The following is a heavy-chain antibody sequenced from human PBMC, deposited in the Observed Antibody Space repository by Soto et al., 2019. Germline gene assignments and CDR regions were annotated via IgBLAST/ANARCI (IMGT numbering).Heavy chain of an antibody. J-gene: IGHJ6*02. Sequence: GGSLRLSCAASGFTFSSFAMNWVRQAPGKGLEWVSAISGSGGDTYYTDSVKGRFTISRDNSKKALYLQMNSLRAEDTAVYYCARDLAPGGIVPTYYYYYGIDVWGQGTTVTVYS. CDR1: GFTFSSFA. CDR3: ARDLAPGGIVPTYYYYYGIDV. CDR2: ISGSGGDT. D-gene: IGHD5-12*01. V-gene: IGHV3-23*01.